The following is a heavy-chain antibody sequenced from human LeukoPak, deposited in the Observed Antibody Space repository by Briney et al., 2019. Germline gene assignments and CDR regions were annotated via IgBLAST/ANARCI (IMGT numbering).Heavy chain of an antibody. J-gene: IGHJ4*02. D-gene: IGHD2-2*01. Sequence: GGSLRLSCAASGFTFSNYAMSWVRQAPGKGLEWVSAISGSGDNTYYADSVKGRFTVSRDNAKNSLYLQMNSLRAEDTAVYYCASASSTSCYYWGQGTLVTVSS. CDR2: ISGSGDNT. CDR3: ASASSTSCYY. CDR1: GFTFSNYA. V-gene: IGHV3-23*01.